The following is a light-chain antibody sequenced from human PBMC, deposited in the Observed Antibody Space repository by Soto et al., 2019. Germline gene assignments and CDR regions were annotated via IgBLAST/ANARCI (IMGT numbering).Light chain of an antibody. CDR3: QQRSNWPLT. Sequence: EIVLTQSPATLSLSPWERATLSCRASQSVSSYLAWYQQKPGQAPTLLIYDASNRATGIPARFSGSGSGTDFNLTISSLEPEDFAVYYGQQRSNWPLTFGGGTKVEIK. J-gene: IGKJ4*01. V-gene: IGKV3-11*01. CDR1: QSVSSY. CDR2: DAS.